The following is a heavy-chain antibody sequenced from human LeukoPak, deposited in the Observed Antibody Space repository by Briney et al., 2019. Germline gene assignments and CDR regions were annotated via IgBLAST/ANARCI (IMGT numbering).Heavy chain of an antibody. Sequence: GSLRLSCAASGFTFSSYGMHWVRQAPGKGLEWVAVISYDGSNKYYADSVKGRFTISRDNSKNTLYLQMNSLRAEDTAVYYCAREVVVVPAATDTTYNWFDPWGQGTLVTVSS. CDR2: ISYDGSNK. J-gene: IGHJ5*02. D-gene: IGHD2-2*01. CDR1: GFTFSSYG. V-gene: IGHV3-30*03. CDR3: AREVVVVPAATDTTYNWFDP.